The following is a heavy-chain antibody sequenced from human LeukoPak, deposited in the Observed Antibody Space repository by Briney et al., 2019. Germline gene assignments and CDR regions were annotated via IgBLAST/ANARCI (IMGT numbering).Heavy chain of an antibody. CDR1: GFTFSRYT. Sequence: GGSLRLSCAASGFTFSRYTMHWVRQAPGKGLEWVAIISYDGSNTYDGSNKYYADSVKGRFTISRDNSKNTLFLQMDSLRAEDTAVYYCAREGASSRNFDYWGQGTLVTVSS. CDR2: ISYDGSNTYDGSNK. J-gene: IGHJ4*02. D-gene: IGHD6-13*01. CDR3: AREGASSRNFDY. V-gene: IGHV3-30-3*01.